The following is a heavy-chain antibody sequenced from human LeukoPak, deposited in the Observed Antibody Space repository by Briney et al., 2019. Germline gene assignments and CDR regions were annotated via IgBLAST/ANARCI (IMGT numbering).Heavy chain of an antibody. CDR2: INPSGGSI. D-gene: IGHD3-22*01. CDR3: ASNYDSSGYYYGAFNH. J-gene: IGHJ5*02. CDR1: GYTFTNYY. Sequence: ASVKVSCKASGYTFTNYYLHWVRRAPGQGLEWMGVINPSGGSISYAQKFQGRVTMTRDTSTSTVYMELSSLRSEDTAVYYCASNYDSSGYYYGAFNHWGQGTLVTVSS. V-gene: IGHV1-46*01.